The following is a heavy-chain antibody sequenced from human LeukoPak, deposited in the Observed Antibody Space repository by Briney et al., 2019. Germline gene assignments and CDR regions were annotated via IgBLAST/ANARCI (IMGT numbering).Heavy chain of an antibody. D-gene: IGHD4-17*01. V-gene: IGHV3-53*01. J-gene: IGHJ6*04. CDR2: IYRDDSS. Sequence: QPGGSLRLSCAASGFTFSNYAMTWVRQAPGKGLEWVSVIYRDDSSYYADSVKGRFTISRDNSKNTLYLQMHSLRAEDTAVYYCARESLGSVDPRRYSTTVSQDVWGKGTTVTISS. CDR1: GFTFSNYA. CDR3: ARESLGSVDPRRYSTTVSQDV.